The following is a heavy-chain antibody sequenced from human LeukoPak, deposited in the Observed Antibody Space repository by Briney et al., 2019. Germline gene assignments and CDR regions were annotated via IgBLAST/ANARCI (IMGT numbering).Heavy chain of an antibody. D-gene: IGHD3-10*01. CDR2: INWNGGST. CDR1: GFTFDYYG. J-gene: IGHJ4*02. V-gene: IGHV3-20*04. Sequence: WAGGSLRLSCAASGFTFDYYGMSWVRQAPGKGLEWGSGINWNGGSTGYADSVKGRFTISRDNANNSVYLQMTSLRAEDTALYYCARVPPDYGSGSHYYFDYWGQGTLVTVSS. CDR3: ARVPPDYGSGSHYYFDY.